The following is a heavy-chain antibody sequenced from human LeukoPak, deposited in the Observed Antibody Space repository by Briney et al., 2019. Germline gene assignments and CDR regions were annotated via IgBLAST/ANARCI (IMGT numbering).Heavy chain of an antibody. Sequence: GASVKVSCKASGYTFIGYYIHWVRQAPGQGLEWMGWIKPSSGGTNYAQKFQGRVTMTRDTPISTAYMELSRLGSDDTAVYYCARDLKVRGPVDYWGQGSLVTVSS. CDR2: IKPSSGGT. V-gene: IGHV1-2*02. CDR3: ARDLKVRGPVDY. J-gene: IGHJ4*02. D-gene: IGHD3-10*01. CDR1: GYTFIGYY.